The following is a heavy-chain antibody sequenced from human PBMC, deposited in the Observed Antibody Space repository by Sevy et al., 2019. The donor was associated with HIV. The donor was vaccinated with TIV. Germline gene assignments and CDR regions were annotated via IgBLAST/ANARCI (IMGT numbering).Heavy chain of an antibody. CDR3: ARVGGGYDYGGSFDY. V-gene: IGHV3-48*03. Sequence: GGSLRLSCAASEFTFSSYEMNWVRQAPGKGLEWVSYISSSGSTIYYADSVKGRFTISRDNAKNSLYLQMNSLRAEDTAVYYCARVGGGYDYGGSFDYWGQGTLVTVSS. CDR1: EFTFSSYE. J-gene: IGHJ4*02. D-gene: IGHD5-12*01. CDR2: ISSSGSTI.